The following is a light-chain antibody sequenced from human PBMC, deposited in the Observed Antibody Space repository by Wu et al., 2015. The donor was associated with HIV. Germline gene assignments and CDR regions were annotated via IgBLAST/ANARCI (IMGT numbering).Light chain of an antibody. CDR1: QSVASF. V-gene: IGKV3-11*01. Sequence: EIVLTQFPATLSLSPGERATLSCRASQSVASFLAWYQQKPGQAPRLLIYDASDRATGIPARFSGSGSGTDFTLTISSLESEDFALYFCQQRSAWPLTFGGGTKVEI. CDR2: DAS. CDR3: QQRSAWPLT. J-gene: IGKJ4*01.